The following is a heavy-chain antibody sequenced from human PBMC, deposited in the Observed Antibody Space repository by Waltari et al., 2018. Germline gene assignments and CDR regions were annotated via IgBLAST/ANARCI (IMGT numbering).Heavy chain of an antibody. V-gene: IGHV3-53*01. CDR2: IYSGGST. Sequence: EVQLVESGGGLIQPGGSLRLSCAASGFTVSSNYMSWVRQAPGKGLEWVSVIYSGGSTYYADSVKGRFTISRDNSKNTLYLQMNSLRAEDTAVYYCARDRIAAAGAGLDAFDIWGQGTMVTVSS. CDR1: GFTVSSNY. D-gene: IGHD6-13*01. J-gene: IGHJ3*02. CDR3: ARDRIAAAGAGLDAFDI.